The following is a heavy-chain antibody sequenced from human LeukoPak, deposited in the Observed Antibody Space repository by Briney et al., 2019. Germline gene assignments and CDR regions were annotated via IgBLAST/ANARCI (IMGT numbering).Heavy chain of an antibody. CDR2: MNPNSGNT. Sequence: ASVKVSCKASGYTFTSYDINWVRQATGQGLEWMGWMNPNSGNTGYAQKFQGRVTMTRNSSISTAYMELSSLRSDDTAVYYCARDRVATNPYWYFDLWGRGTLVTVSS. J-gene: IGHJ2*01. V-gene: IGHV1-8*01. CDR3: ARDRVATNPYWYFDL. CDR1: GYTFTSYD. D-gene: IGHD5-12*01.